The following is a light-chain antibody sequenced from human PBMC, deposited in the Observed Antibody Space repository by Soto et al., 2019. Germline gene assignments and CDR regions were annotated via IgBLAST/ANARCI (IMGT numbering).Light chain of an antibody. CDR1: QSIGTW. V-gene: IGKV1-5*01. CDR2: DAS. CDR3: QEYNSYPVS. J-gene: IGKJ5*01. Sequence: DMQVTQSPATLSAFVGDRVTISCRARQSIGTWLAWYQQKPGKAPKLLIYDASTLESGVPSRFSGSGSGTEFTLTISSLQPEDVVTYYCQEYNSYPVSFGQGTRLDI.